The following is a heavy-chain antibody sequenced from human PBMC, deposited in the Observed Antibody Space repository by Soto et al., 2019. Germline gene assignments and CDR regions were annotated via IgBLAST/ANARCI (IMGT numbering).Heavy chain of an antibody. J-gene: IGHJ5*02. Sequence: QVQLQESGPGLVKPSDTLSLTCAVSGYSISSSNWWGWIRQPPGKGLEWIGYLYYSGSTYYNPSLKSRVTMSVDTSKNHFSLKLSSVTAVDTAVYYCARHPSAYDILTGYYPDNWFDPWGQGTLVTVSS. CDR2: LYYSGST. V-gene: IGHV4-28*01. CDR1: GYSISSSNW. D-gene: IGHD3-9*01. CDR3: ARHPSAYDILTGYYPDNWFDP.